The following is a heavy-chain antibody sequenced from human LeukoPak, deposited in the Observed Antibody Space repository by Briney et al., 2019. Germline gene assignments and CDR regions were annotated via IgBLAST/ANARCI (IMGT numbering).Heavy chain of an antibody. D-gene: IGHD1-26*01. Sequence: ASVKVSCKASGGTFSSYSISWVRQAPGQGLEWMGWIIPIFGTANYAQKFQGRGTITTDESTSTAYMELSSLRSEDTAVYYCARVAAYSGRYYVDYWGQGTLVTVSS. CDR1: GGTFSSYS. V-gene: IGHV1-69*05. CDR2: IIPIFGTA. CDR3: ARVAAYSGRYYVDY. J-gene: IGHJ4*02.